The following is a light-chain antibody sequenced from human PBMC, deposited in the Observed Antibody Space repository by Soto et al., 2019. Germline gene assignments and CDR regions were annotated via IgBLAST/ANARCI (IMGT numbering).Light chain of an antibody. CDR3: CSYTSSTNYV. J-gene: IGLJ1*01. Sequence: QSALTQPASVSGSPGQSIITSCTGTSSDISIYNYVSWYQQHPGKAPKLIIYEVSNRPSGISNRFSGAKSGNTASLTISGLQVEDEADYYCCSYTSSTNYVFGAGTKLTVL. V-gene: IGLV2-14*01. CDR1: SSDISIYNY. CDR2: EVS.